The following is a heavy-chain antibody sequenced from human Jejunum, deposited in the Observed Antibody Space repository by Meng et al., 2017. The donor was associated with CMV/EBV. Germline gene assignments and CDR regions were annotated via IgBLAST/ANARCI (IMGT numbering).Heavy chain of an antibody. J-gene: IGHJ4*02. D-gene: IGHD3-16*01. CDR1: GFTFSTHW. CDR2: INSDGSST. Sequence: EVSLVASGGGNVQPGGSLRLSCGASGFTFSTHWMQWVRQVPWKGLVWVSRINSDGSSTANADSVKGRFTISRDNAENTLYLQMNSLRAEDTAMYYCVQGAPFEKWGQGTLVTVSS. CDR3: VQGAPFEK. V-gene: IGHV3-74*01.